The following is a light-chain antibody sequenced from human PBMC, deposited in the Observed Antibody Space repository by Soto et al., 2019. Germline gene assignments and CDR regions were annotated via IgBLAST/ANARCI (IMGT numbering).Light chain of an antibody. Sequence: PMSLPPGERDTLSWRASQSVGSDLAWYQQKPGQAPRLVIYDIFTRATGVPTRISGSGSGTEFTLTISSLQSEDFAVYYCQQYNCLPLPVGGGAKVAIK. V-gene: IGKV3D-15*01. CDR3: QQYNCLPLP. CDR2: DIF. J-gene: IGKJ4*01. CDR1: QSVGSD.